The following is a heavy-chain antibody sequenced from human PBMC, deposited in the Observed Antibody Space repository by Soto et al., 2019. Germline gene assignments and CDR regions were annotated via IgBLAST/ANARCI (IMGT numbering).Heavy chain of an antibody. CDR2: INPNSGNI. Sequence: EASVKVSCKASGDTFTTYDINWVRQATGHGLEWMGWINPNSGNIGYAQRFQGRVTMTRDTAIRTAYMEVRSLRPDDTAVYYCARGRASGSYYLLDYWGQGTLVTVS. D-gene: IGHD3-10*01. CDR3: ARGRASGSYYLLDY. CDR1: GDTFTTYD. V-gene: IGHV1-8*01. J-gene: IGHJ4*02.